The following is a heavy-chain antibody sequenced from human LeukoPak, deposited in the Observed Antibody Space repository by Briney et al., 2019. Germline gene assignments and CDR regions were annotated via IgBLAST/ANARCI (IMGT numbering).Heavy chain of an antibody. CDR1: GFTVSSNY. CDR2: IYSGGKT. D-gene: IGHD4-11*01. V-gene: IGHV3-53*01. J-gene: IGHJ6*03. Sequence: PGGSLRLSCAASGFTVSSNYMSWVRQAPGKGLEWVSVIYSGGKTNYADSVKGRFTISRDNSKNTLYLQMNSLRAEDTAVYYCAKDSTVHPVYYYYYYMDVWGKGTTVTVSS. CDR3: AKDSTVHPVYYYYYYMDV.